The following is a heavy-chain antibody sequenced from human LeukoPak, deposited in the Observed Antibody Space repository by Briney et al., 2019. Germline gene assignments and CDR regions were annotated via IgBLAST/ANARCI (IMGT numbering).Heavy chain of an antibody. Sequence: ASVKVSCKASGYTFTSSDINWVRQATGQGLEWMGWMNPNSGNRGYAQKFQGRVTITGDTSINTAYMELSSLGSEDTAVYFCARVGEYCSSSTCLDYWGQGALVTVSS. J-gene: IGHJ4*02. CDR1: GYTFTSSD. CDR3: ARVGEYCSSSTCLDY. D-gene: IGHD2-2*01. V-gene: IGHV1-8*03. CDR2: MNPNSGNR.